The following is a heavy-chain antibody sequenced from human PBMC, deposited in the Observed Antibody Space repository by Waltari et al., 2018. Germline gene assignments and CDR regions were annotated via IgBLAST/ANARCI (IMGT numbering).Heavy chain of an antibody. V-gene: IGHV2-26*01. J-gene: IGHJ4*02. D-gene: IGHD3-10*01. CDR3: ARIQGGYGSGSLGHDY. CDR1: GFSLSNARIG. CDR2: IFSNDEK. Sequence: QVTLKESGPVLVKPTETLTLTCTVSGFSLSNARIGVSWIRQPPGKALEWLAHIFSNDEKSYSTSLKSRLTISKDTSKSQVVLTMTNMDPVDTATYYCARIQGGYGSGSLGHDYWGQGTLVTVSS.